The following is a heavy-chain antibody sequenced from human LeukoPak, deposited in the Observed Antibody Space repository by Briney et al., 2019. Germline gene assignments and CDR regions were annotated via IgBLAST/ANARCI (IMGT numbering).Heavy chain of an antibody. CDR1: GYSFTSYW. J-gene: IGHJ3*02. CDR2: IYPGDSDT. V-gene: IGHV5-51*01. Sequence: GESLKISCKGSGYSFTSYWIGWVRQMPGKGLEWMGIIYPGDSDTRYSPSFQGQVTISADKSITTAYLQWSSLKASDTAMYYCARTFGYSSSCDAFDIWGQGTMVTVSS. CDR3: ARTFGYSSSCDAFDI. D-gene: IGHD6-6*01.